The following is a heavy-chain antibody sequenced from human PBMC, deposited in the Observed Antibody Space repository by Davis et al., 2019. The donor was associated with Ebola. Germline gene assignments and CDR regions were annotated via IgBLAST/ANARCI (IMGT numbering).Heavy chain of an antibody. J-gene: IGHJ4*02. CDR3: ARLFTYYYDSSGYSTPYYFDY. Sequence: SETLSLTCTVSGGSISSSSYYWGWIRQPPGKGLEWIGSIYYSGSTYYNPSLKSRVTISVDTSKNQFSLKLSSVTAADTAVYYCARLFTYYYDSSGYSTPYYFDYWGQGTLVTVSS. CDR1: GGSISSSSYY. V-gene: IGHV4-39*01. CDR2: IYYSGST. D-gene: IGHD3-22*01.